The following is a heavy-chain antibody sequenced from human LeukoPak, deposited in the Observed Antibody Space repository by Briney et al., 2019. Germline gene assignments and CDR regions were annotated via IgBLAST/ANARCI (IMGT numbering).Heavy chain of an antibody. J-gene: IGHJ5*02. CDR2: INHSGST. V-gene: IGHV4-34*01. CDR1: RFTFSTYS. CDR3: ARRHTIGSGSYFFNWFGP. D-gene: IGHD1-26*01. Sequence: GSLRLSCAASRFTFSTYSMSWIRQPPGKGLEWIGEINHSGSTNYNPSLKSRVTISVDTSKNQFSLKLSSVTAADTAVYYCARRHTIGSGSYFFNWFGPWGQGTLVTVPS.